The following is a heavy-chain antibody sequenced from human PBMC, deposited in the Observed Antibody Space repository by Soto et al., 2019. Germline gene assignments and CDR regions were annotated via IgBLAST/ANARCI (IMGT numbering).Heavy chain of an antibody. J-gene: IGHJ4*02. D-gene: IGHD6-19*01. CDR2: ISSSSSYI. Sequence: EVQLVESGGGLVKPGGSLRLSCAASGFTFSSYSMNWVRQAPGKGLEWVSSISSSSSYIYYADSVKGRFTISRDNAENSLYLQMNSLRAEDTAVYYCARGLTPYSSGWLGYWGQGTLVTVSS. CDR1: GFTFSSYS. CDR3: ARGLTPYSSGWLGY. V-gene: IGHV3-21*01.